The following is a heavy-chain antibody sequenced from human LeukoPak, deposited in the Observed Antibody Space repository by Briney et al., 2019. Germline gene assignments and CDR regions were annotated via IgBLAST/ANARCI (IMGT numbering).Heavy chain of an antibody. V-gene: IGHV4-34*01. CDR3: ARYGYYDSSGKRRDAFDI. Sequence: SETLSLTCGVYGGSFSDYYWNWIRQPPGKGLEWIGEINHCGSTNYNPSLKSRVIILIEKSKKQFSLKLSSVTAADTAVYYCARYGYYDSSGKRRDAFDIWGQGTMVTVSS. CDR1: GGSFSDYY. J-gene: IGHJ3*02. CDR2: INHCGST. D-gene: IGHD3-22*01.